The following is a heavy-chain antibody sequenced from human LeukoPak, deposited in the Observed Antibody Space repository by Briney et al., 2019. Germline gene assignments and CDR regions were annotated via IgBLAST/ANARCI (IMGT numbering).Heavy chain of an antibody. J-gene: IGHJ4*02. CDR1: GYTFTSYD. V-gene: IGHV1-8*01. CDR2: MNPNSGNT. Sequence: ASVKVSCKASGYTFTSYDINWVRQATGQGLEWMGWMNPNSGNTGYAQKFQGRVTMTRNTSISTAYMELSSLRSEDTAVYYCARRAYSSDYAFDIWGQGTLVPVSS. CDR3: ARRAYSSDYAFDI. D-gene: IGHD6-19*01.